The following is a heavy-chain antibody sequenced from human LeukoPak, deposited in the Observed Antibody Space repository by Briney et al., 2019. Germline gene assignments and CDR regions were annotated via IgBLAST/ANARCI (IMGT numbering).Heavy chain of an antibody. D-gene: IGHD6-19*01. V-gene: IGHV1-2*02. CDR1: GFNFTDYY. CDR2: NNPNTGAT. CDR3: TKGKDFFDNSGQWEYWCFDL. J-gene: IGHJ2*01. Sequence: ASVKVSCKASGFNFTDYYTHWVRQAPGQGLEWMGWNNPNTGATSYAEKFQGRVTMTRDPSISTAHMELSSLRSGDTAVYYCTKGKDFFDNSGQWEYWCFDLWGRGTLVTVSS.